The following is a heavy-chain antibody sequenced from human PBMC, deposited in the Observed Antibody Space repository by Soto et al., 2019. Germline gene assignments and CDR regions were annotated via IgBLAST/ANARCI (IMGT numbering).Heavy chain of an antibody. D-gene: IGHD3-10*01. CDR1: GGSFSGYY. V-gene: IGHV4-34*01. Sequence: SETLSLTCAVYGGSFSGYYWSWIRQPPGKGLEWIGEINHSGSTNYNPSLKSRVTISVDTSKNQSSLKLSSVTAADTAVYYCARTGLLWVGDPYYYYGMDVWGQGTTVTVSS. J-gene: IGHJ6*02. CDR3: ARTGLLWVGDPYYYYGMDV. CDR2: INHSGST.